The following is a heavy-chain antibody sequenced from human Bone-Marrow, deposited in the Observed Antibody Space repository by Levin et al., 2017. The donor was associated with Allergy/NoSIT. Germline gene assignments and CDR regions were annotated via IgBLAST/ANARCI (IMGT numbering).Heavy chain of an antibody. J-gene: IGHJ3*01. CDR1: QFIFDDHA. D-gene: IGHD1-7*01. CDR3: ARVGNYAVVADAFDL. V-gene: IGHV3-20*04. CDR2: ITWNSGTT. Sequence: SGGSLRLSCAASQFIFDDHAMSWVRQAPGKGLEWVSGITWNSGTTGYADSVKGRFTISRDNAKNTLYLQMNSLRVEDTALYYCARVGNYAVVADAFDLWGQGTMVTVSS.